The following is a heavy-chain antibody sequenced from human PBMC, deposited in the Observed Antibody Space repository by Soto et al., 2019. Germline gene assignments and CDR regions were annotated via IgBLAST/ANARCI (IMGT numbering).Heavy chain of an antibody. D-gene: IGHD3-3*01. J-gene: IGHJ4*02. V-gene: IGHV5-51*01. CDR2: IYPSDSDT. Sequence: EESLKISCNGSGDNFAGYWIAWVRQMPGKGLELMGIIYPSDSDTRYRPSFQGQVTISADKSISSAYLQWSSLRASDTAMYYCARGGVSTRTFDYWGQGTPVTVSS. CDR1: GDNFAGYW. CDR3: ARGGVSTRTFDY.